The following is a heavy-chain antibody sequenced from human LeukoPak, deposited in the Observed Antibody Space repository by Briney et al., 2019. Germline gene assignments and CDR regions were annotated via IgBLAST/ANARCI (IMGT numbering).Heavy chain of an antibody. V-gene: IGHV4-38-2*01. J-gene: IGHJ6*02. CDR3: ARASGSYGSGSYYYSGMDV. Sequence: SQTLSLTCAVSGYSIGSGFYWGWIRPPPGEGLEGIGSIFHWWSTYYNPSLKSRVNISVDTSKNQFSLKLSSVTAADTALYYCARASGSYGSGSYYYSGMDVWGQGTTVTVSS. D-gene: IGHD3-10*01. CDR1: GYSIGSGFY. CDR2: IFHWWST.